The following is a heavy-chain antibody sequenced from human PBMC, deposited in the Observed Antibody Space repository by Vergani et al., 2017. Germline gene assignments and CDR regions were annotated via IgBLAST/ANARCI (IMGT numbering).Heavy chain of an antibody. Sequence: QVQLVQSGAEVKKPGSSVKVSCKASGGMFGSYAISWVRQAPGQGLEWMGGIIPIFGTRNYAQKFQGRVTITADKSTSTAYMELSSLRSEDTAVYYCAREGCSGGSCYSYYYGMDVWGQXP. CDR1: GGMFGSYA. D-gene: IGHD2-15*01. J-gene: IGHJ6*02. V-gene: IGHV1-69*06. CDR3: AREGCSGGSCYSYYYGMDV. CDR2: IIPIFGTR.